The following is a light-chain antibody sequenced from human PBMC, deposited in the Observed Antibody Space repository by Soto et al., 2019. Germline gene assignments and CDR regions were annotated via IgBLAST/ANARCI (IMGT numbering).Light chain of an antibody. V-gene: IGKV1-6*01. Sequence: QMTQSPSSLSASVGDRVTITCRASQGIGNDLGWYQQKPGKAPLLLIFDSSSLQTGVPSRFSGSGSGTDFTLTISNLQPEDFATYYCLQDYSYPRTFGQGTKLEI. CDR2: DSS. CDR3: LQDYSYPRT. CDR1: QGIGND. J-gene: IGKJ2*01.